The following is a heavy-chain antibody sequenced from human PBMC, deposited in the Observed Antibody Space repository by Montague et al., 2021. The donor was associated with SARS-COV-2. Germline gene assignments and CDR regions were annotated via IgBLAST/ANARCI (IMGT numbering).Heavy chain of an antibody. D-gene: IGHD3-9*01. CDR3: ASSGITLTGLDAFDI. J-gene: IGHJ3*02. V-gene: IGHV6-1*01. Sequence: CAISGDSVAIQSVTWEWHMQAPSKGPESLGRTYYKYKWYSDYAESVKRRLVITPDTSKNQVSLQLNSVIPEDTAVYFCASSGITLTGLDAFDIWGQGTMVTVSS. CDR2: TYYKYKWYS. CDR1: GDSVAIQSVT.